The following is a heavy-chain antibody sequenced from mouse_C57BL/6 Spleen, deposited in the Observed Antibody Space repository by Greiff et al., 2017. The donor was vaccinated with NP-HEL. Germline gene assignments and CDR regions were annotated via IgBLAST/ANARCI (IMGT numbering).Heavy chain of an antibody. CDR1: GYTFTSYG. CDR3: ARRDYDYDLYFDV. CDR2: IYPRSGNT. V-gene: IGHV1-81*01. Sequence: QVQLQQSGAELARPGASVKLSCKASGYTFTSYGISWVKQRTGQGLEWIGEIYPRSGNTYYNEKFKGKATLTADKSSSTAYMELRSLTSEDSAVYFGARRDYDYDLYFDVWGTGTTVTVSS. J-gene: IGHJ1*03. D-gene: IGHD2-4*01.